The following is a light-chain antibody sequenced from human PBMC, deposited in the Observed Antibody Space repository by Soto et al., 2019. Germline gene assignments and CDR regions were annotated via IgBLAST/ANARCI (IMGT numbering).Light chain of an antibody. Sequence: ERVMTQSPAILSVSPGERATLSCRASQSVSSHLAWYQQKPGQAPSLLIYAASTRATGVPARFSASGSGTEFTLTISSLQSEDFAFYYCQQYDSWPLTFGPGTKVDL. CDR2: AAS. V-gene: IGKV3-15*01. CDR1: QSVSSH. CDR3: QQYDSWPLT. J-gene: IGKJ3*01.